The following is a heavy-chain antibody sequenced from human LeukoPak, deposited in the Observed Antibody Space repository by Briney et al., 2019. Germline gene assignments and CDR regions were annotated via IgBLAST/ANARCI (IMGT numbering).Heavy chain of an antibody. J-gene: IGHJ4*02. V-gene: IGHV1-69-2*01. CDR1: GNTFTDHY. Sequence: AAVKVSCKVSGNTFTDHYIHWVQQAPGNGLEWMGLVGPEDGVAKYAEKFQGRVTIPADTSIHIGDLALTSLSSEDTHVYYCATKFVGATTLDYWGQGTLVTVSS. CDR2: VGPEDGVA. D-gene: IGHD1-26*01. CDR3: ATKFVGATTLDY.